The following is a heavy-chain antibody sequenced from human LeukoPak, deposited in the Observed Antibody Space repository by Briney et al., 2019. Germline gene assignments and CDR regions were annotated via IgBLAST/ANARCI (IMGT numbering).Heavy chain of an antibody. D-gene: IGHD2-2*02. Sequence: PGGSLRLSCAASGFTFSSYTMNWVRQAPGKGLEWVSYISNSSSTIYYADSVKGRFTISRDNAKNSLFLQMSSLRAEDTAVYYCARGPHCTSTSCYTTGVFDIWGQGTMVTVSS. CDR1: GFTFSSYT. CDR3: ARGPHCTSTSCYTTGVFDI. J-gene: IGHJ3*02. V-gene: IGHV3-48*01. CDR2: ISNSSSTI.